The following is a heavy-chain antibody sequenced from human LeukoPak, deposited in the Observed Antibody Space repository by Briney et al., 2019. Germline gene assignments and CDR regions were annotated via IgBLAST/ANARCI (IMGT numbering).Heavy chain of an antibody. CDR3: ATNTVTTFPYYYYYMDV. J-gene: IGHJ6*03. CDR2: FDPEDGET. D-gene: IGHD4-17*01. V-gene: IGHV1-24*01. Sequence: ASVKVSCKVSGYTLTELSMHWARQAPGKGLEWMGGFDPEDGETIYAQKFQGRVTMTEDTSTDTAYMELSSLRSEDTAVYYCATNTVTTFPYYYYYMDVWGKGTTVTVSS. CDR1: GYTLTELS.